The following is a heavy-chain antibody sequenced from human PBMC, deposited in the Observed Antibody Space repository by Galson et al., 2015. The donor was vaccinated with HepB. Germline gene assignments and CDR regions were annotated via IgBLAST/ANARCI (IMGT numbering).Heavy chain of an antibody. V-gene: IGHV4-59*08. D-gene: IGHD5-24*01. Sequence: GLEWIGYIYYSGSTNYNPSLKSRVTISVGTSKNQFSLKLSSVTAADTAVYYCARPLGPRRSNDAFDIWGQGTMVTVSS. J-gene: IGHJ3*02. CDR2: IYYSGST. CDR3: ARPLGPRRSNDAFDI.